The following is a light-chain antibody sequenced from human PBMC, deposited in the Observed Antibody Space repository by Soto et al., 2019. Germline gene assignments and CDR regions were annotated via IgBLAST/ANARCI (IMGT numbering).Light chain of an antibody. CDR3: QKYTNVPA. CDR1: RGVSNY. J-gene: IGKJ4*01. CDR2: AAS. Sequence: DIQMTQSPSSLSASVGDRVTITCRESRGVSNYLAWYQQIPGKVPKLLISAASTLQSGVPSRFSGSGSGTDFTLTISSLQPEDVATYYCQKYTNVPAFGEGTKVEIK. V-gene: IGKV1-27*01.